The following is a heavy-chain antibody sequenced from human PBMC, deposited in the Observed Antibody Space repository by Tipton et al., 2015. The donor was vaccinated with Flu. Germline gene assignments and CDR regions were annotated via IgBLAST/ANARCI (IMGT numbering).Heavy chain of an antibody. J-gene: IGHJ5*02. CDR2: IYNTGLT. Sequence: TLSLTCTVSGASVNIENSYWVWIRKSLGRGLEWIGTIYNTGLTNYNPSLKSRVTVSLDMSKNQFSLNVSLVTAADTATYFCARGNWNSNYDKWFDPWGQGTPVTVSS. D-gene: IGHD1-1*01. CDR1: GASVNIENSY. V-gene: IGHV4-39*07. CDR3: ARGNWNSNYDKWFDP.